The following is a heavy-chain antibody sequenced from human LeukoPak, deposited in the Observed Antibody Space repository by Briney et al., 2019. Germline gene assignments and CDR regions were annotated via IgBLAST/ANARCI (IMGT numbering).Heavy chain of an antibody. CDR1: GFTFSSYG. Sequence: PGRSLRLSCAASGFTFSSYGMHWVRQAPGKGLEWVAVISYDGSNKYYADSVKGRFTISRDNSKNTLYLQMNSLRAEDTAVYYCAREHTTVTSLLDYWGQGTLVTVS. V-gene: IGHV3-30*03. CDR3: AREHTTVTSLLDY. D-gene: IGHD4-17*01. CDR2: ISYDGSNK. J-gene: IGHJ4*02.